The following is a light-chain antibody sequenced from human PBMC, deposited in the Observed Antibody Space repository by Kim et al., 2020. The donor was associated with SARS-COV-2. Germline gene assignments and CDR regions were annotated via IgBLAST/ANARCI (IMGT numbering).Light chain of an antibody. CDR1: KLGDNC. CDR2: QDS. V-gene: IGLV3-1*01. Sequence: VSPGQTASITCSGDKLGDNCACWYQLKPGQSPVLVIYQDSKRPSGIPERFSGSNSGNTATLTISGTQAMDEADYYCQAWDSSTGVFGGGTQLTVL. J-gene: IGLJ2*01. CDR3: QAWDSSTGV.